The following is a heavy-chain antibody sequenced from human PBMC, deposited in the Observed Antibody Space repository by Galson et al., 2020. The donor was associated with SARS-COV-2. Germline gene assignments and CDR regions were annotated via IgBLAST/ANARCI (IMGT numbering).Heavy chain of an antibody. Sequence: ETSETLSLTCSVSDGPMSSYYWSWIRQPPGKGLEWIGYISYSGSANYNPSLRSRVTISVDLSKNQFALKVTSVTAADTAVYYCARDPAPLYGDNYYYGMDVWGRGTTVTVSS. CDR3: ARDPAPLYGDNYYYGMDV. J-gene: IGHJ6*02. D-gene: IGHD4-17*01. CDR2: ISYSGSA. CDR1: DGPMSSYY. V-gene: IGHV4-59*01.